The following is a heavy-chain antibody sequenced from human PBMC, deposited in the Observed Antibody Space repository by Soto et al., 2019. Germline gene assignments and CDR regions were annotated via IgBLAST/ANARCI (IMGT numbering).Heavy chain of an antibody. CDR1: GYTFTSYY. V-gene: IGHV1-46*01. Sequence: GASVKVSCKASGYTFTSYYMHWVRQAPGQGLEWMGIINPSGGSTSYAQKFQGRVTMTRDTSTSTVYMELSSLRSEDTAVYYCARGTSKSGYDILTGYYYYYYGMDVWGQGTTVTVSS. J-gene: IGHJ6*02. CDR2: INPSGGST. CDR3: ARGTSKSGYDILTGYYYYYYGMDV. D-gene: IGHD3-9*01.